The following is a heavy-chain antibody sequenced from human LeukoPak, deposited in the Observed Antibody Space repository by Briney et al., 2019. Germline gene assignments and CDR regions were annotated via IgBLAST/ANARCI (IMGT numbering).Heavy chain of an antibody. CDR3: ARVTYQEGVDY. Sequence: PSQTLSLTCTVSGGSINGGNYYWTWLRQPAGKGLEWIGRISPSGSTNHNPSLTSRVTISVDTSKNQFSLKLNFVTAADTAVYYCARVTYQEGVDYWGQGTLVTVSS. CDR2: ISPSGST. CDR1: GGSINGGNYY. V-gene: IGHV4-61*02. D-gene: IGHD2-2*01. J-gene: IGHJ4*02.